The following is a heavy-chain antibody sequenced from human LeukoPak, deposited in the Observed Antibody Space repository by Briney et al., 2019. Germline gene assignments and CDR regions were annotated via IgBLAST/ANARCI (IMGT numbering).Heavy chain of an antibody. J-gene: IGHJ5*02. V-gene: IGHV4-30-4*08. D-gene: IGHD2-8*01. CDR1: GGSISSCDYY. CDR3: AQNGQSGFSFDP. CDR2: IYYSGST. Sequence: SQTLSLTCTVSGGSISSCDYYWSWIRQPPGKGLEWIGYIYYSGSTYYNPSLKSRVTISVDTSKNQFSLKLSSVTAADTAVYYCAQNGQSGFSFDPWGQGTLVTVSS.